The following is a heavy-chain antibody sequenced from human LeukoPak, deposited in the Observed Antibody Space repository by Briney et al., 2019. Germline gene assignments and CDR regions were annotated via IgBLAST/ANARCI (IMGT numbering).Heavy chain of an antibody. J-gene: IGHJ4*02. CDR2: INPSGGST. V-gene: IGHV1-46*01. D-gene: IGHD6-6*01. Sequence: ASVKVSCKTSGYTFTNYYIHWVRQAPGQGLEWTGIINPSGGSTSYAQKFQGRVTMTRDTSTSTVYMELSSLRSEDTAVYYCAREGPYSDSSRSRFDYWGQGTLVTVSS. CDR3: AREGPYSDSSRSRFDY. CDR1: GYTFTNYY.